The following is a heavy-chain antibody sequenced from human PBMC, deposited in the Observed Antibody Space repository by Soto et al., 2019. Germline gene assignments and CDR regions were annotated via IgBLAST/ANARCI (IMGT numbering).Heavy chain of an antibody. J-gene: IGHJ4*02. CDR1: GFTFANSW. CDR3: ATAEVDY. CDR2: VTGDGHTI. Sequence: GGSLRLACAASGFTFANSWMHWIRQAPGKGPEWVSRVTGDGHTIQYADSVKGRFTVSRDNAKNTLYLQMNSLRAEDTAVYYCATAEVDYWGPGTLVTVSS. V-gene: IGHV3-74*01.